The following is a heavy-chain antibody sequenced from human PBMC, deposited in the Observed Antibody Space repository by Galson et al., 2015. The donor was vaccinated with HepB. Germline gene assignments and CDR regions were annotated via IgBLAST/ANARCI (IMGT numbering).Heavy chain of an antibody. D-gene: IGHD6-13*01. CDR3: ARTSGEGQQLVLGAFDI. J-gene: IGHJ3*02. CDR2: IDWDDDK. Sequence: PALVKPTQTLTLTCTFSGFSLSTSGMCVSWIRQPPGKALEWLALIDWDDDKYYSTSLKTRLTISKDTSKNQVVLTMTNMDPVDTATYYCARTSGEGQQLVLGAFDIWGQGTMVTVSS. CDR1: GFSLSTSGMC. V-gene: IGHV2-70*01.